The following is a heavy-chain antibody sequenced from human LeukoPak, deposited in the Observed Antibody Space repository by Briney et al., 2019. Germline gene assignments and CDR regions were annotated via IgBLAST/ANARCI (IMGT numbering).Heavy chain of an antibody. D-gene: IGHD6-19*01. J-gene: IGHJ4*02. CDR3: ARGQYSSGWLDY. CDR2: IYSGGST. CDR1: GFTVSSNY. Sequence: GGSLRLSCAASGFTVSSNYMNWVRQAPGQGLEWVSIIYSGGSTYYADSVKGRFTISRDNSKNTLYLQMESLRAEDTAVYYCARGQYSSGWLDYWGQGTLVTVSS. V-gene: IGHV3-53*01.